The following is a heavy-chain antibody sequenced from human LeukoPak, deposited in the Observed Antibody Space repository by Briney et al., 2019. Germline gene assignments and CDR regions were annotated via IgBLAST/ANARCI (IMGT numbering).Heavy chain of an antibody. Sequence: ASVKVSCKASGYTFTYRYLHWVRQAPGQALEWMGWITPFNGNTNYAQKFQDRVTITRDRSMSIAYMELSSLRSEDTAMYYCAPSTGSHYLSYWGQGTLVTVSS. CDR1: GYTFTYRY. V-gene: IGHV1-45*02. D-gene: IGHD1-26*01. J-gene: IGHJ4*02. CDR2: ITPFNGNT. CDR3: APSTGSHYLSY.